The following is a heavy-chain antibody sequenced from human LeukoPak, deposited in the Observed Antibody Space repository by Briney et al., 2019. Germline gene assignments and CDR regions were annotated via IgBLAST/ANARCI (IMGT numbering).Heavy chain of an antibody. D-gene: IGHD5-12*01. Sequence: SETLSLTCTVSGYSISSGYYWGWIRQPPGKGLEWIGSIYHSGSTYYTPSLKSRVTISVDTSKNQFSLKLSSVTAADTAVYYCARREVGYDSVDYWGQGTLVTVSS. CDR2: IYHSGST. CDR1: GYSISSGYY. V-gene: IGHV4-38-2*02. J-gene: IGHJ4*02. CDR3: ARREVGYDSVDY.